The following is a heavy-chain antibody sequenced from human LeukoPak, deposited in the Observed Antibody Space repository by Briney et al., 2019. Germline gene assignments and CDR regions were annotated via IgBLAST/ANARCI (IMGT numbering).Heavy chain of an antibody. CDR3: AKVWGGSRYYYYMDV. CDR2: ISYDGSNK. D-gene: IGHD1-26*01. V-gene: IGHV3-30*18. J-gene: IGHJ6*03. CDR1: GFTFSSYG. Sequence: GGSLRLSCAASGFTFSSYGMRWVRQAPGKGLEWVAVISYDGSNKYYADSVKGRFTISRDNSKNTLYLQMNSLRAEDTAVYYCAKVWGGSRYYYYMDVWGKGTTVTVSS.